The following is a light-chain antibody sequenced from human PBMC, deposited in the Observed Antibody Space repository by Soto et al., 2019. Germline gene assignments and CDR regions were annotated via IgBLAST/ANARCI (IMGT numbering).Light chain of an antibody. Sequence: QSALTQPAPVSGSPGQSITISCTGTSSDVGGYNYVSWHQQHPGKAPKLMIYEVSNRPSGVSNRFSGSKSGNTASLTISGLQAEDEADYYCSSYTSSSTRVFGGGTKLTVL. CDR3: SSYTSSSTRV. V-gene: IGLV2-14*01. CDR1: SSDVGGYNY. J-gene: IGLJ3*02. CDR2: EVS.